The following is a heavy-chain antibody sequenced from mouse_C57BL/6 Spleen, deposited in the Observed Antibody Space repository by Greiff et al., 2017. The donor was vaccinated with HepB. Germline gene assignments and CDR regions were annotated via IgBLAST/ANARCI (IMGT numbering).Heavy chain of an antibody. V-gene: IGHV3-8*01. J-gene: IGHJ2*01. CDR3: ARGGGLLLFDY. Sequence: VQLKESGPGLAKPSQTLSLTCSVTGYSTTSDYWNWIRKFPGNKLEYMGYISYSGSTYYNPSLKSRISITRDTSKNQYYLQLNSVTTEDTATYYCARGGGLLLFDYWGQGTTLTVSS. CDR2: ISYSGST. CDR1: GYSTTSDY. D-gene: IGHD2-10*01.